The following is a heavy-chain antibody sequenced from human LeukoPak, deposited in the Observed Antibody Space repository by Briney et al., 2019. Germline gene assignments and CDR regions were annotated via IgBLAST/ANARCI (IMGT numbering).Heavy chain of an antibody. CDR2: IYPGDSYT. D-gene: IGHD6-13*01. V-gene: IGHV5-51*01. Sequence: GEALKISCKGSGYSFTSYWIGWVRQMPGKGQGGMGIIYPGDSYTRYSPSFQGQVTISADKSISTAYLQWSSLKASDTAMYYCARHGGSSTDNWFDPWGQGTLVTVSS. CDR1: GYSFTSYW. CDR3: ARHGGSSTDNWFDP. J-gene: IGHJ5*02.